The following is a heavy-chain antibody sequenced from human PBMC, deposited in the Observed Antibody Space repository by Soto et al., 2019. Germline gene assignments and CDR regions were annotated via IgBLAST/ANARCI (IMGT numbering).Heavy chain of an antibody. CDR1: GFTFDDYA. CDR3: SKDRDGAAAGPTKFYGMDV. D-gene: IGHD6-13*01. Sequence: GGSLRLSCAASGFTFDDYAMHWVRQAPGKGLEWVSVISGSGDSTYYADSVRGRFTIPRDNSKNTLYLQMNSLRAEDTAVYYFSKDRDGAAAGPTKFYGMDVWGQGTTVTVSS. V-gene: IGHV3-23*01. J-gene: IGHJ6*02. CDR2: ISGSGDST.